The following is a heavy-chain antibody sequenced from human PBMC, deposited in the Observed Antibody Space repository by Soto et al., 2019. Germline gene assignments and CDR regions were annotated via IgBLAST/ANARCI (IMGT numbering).Heavy chain of an antibody. CDR3: ARDLPPYDRSRQAAGAFED. J-gene: IGHJ4*02. CDR1: GSSFTGDY. D-gene: IGHD3-22*01. V-gene: IGHV4-4*07. CDR2: VFGNGTGTP. Sequence: HVQLQESGPGLVRPSETLSLTCSVSGSSFTGDYWSWIRQPTGKGLEWIGRVFGNGTGTPIYNSSLKNRVTMSVDSSIKQFSLKLTSVTAADTAVYYCARDLPPYDRSRQAAGAFEDWGQGILVVVSS.